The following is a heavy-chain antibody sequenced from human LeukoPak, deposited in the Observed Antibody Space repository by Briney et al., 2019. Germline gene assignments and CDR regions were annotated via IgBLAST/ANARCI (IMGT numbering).Heavy chain of an antibody. CDR1: GFTFSSYW. V-gene: IGHV3-15*01. J-gene: IGHJ4*02. D-gene: IGHD1-26*01. CDR3: TTETQQWELQPPDY. CDR2: IKSKTDGGTT. Sequence: PGGSLRLSCAASGFTFSSYWMSWVRQAPGKGLEWVGRIKSKTDGGTTDYAAPVKGRFTISRDDSKNTLYLQMNSLKTEDTAVYYCTTETQQWELQPPDYWGQGTLVTVSS.